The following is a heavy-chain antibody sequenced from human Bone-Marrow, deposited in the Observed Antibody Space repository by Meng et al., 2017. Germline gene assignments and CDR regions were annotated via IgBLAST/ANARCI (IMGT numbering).Heavy chain of an antibody. J-gene: IGHJ3*02. CDR2: INTNTGNP. Sequence: ASVKVSCKASGYTFTSYGISWVRQAPGQGLEWMGWINTNTGNPTYAQGFTGRFVFSLDTSVRTAYLQISSLKAEDTAVYYCARDQGYCSGGSCWRDAFDIWGQGKRVT. CDR3: ARDQGYCSGGSCWRDAFDI. CDR1: GYTFTSYG. V-gene: IGHV7-4-1*02. D-gene: IGHD2-15*01.